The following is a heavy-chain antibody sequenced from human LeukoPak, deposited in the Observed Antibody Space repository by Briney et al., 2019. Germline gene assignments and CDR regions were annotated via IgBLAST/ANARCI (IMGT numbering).Heavy chain of an antibody. D-gene: IGHD5-12*01. CDR3: AKMRYSGYADYFDY. CDR2: ISGSGGST. J-gene: IGHJ4*02. V-gene: IGHV3-23*01. Sequence: GGSLRLSCAASGFTFSSYGMHWVRQAPGKGLEWVSAISGSGGSTYYADSVKGRFTISRDNSKNTLYLQMNSLRAEDTAVYYCAKMRYSGYADYFDYSGQGTLVTVSS. CDR1: GFTFSSYG.